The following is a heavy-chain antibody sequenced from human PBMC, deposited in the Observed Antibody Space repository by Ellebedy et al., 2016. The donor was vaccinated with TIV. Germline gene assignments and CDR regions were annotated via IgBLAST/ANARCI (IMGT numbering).Heavy chain of an antibody. V-gene: IGHV3-15*07. D-gene: IGHD5-18*01. Sequence: GESLKISCAASGFTLSNAWMNWVRQSPGKGLAWVGRIKTKADGGTADYAAPVKGRFTISRGDSKNMLYLQMNSLKSEDTAVYYCSSSYGYNYWGQGTLVTVSS. CDR1: GFTLSNAW. CDR2: IKTKADGGTA. CDR3: SSSYGYNY. J-gene: IGHJ4*02.